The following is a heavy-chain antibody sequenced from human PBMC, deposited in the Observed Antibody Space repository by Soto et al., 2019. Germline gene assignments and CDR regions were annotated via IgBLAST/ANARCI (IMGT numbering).Heavy chain of an antibody. Sequence: GASVKVSCKASGYTFTNYGIHWVRQAPGQGLEWLGWIHAGNGDTRYSPKFQGRVTITRDTSASTAYMELRSLRSEDTAVYYCARGMSPDYSDSWGQGTPVTVSS. CDR3: ARGMSPDYSDS. CDR1: GYTFTNYG. J-gene: IGHJ4*02. V-gene: IGHV1-3*01. CDR2: IHAGNGDT.